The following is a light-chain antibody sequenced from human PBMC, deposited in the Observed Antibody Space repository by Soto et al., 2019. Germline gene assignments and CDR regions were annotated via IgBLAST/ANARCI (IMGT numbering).Light chain of an antibody. CDR2: GAS. J-gene: IGKJ1*01. CDR3: QHYDSPLTWT. CDR1: QSVGNNY. Sequence: EIVLTQSPGTLSLSPGERGTLSCRASQSVGNNYLAWYQHKPGQAPRLLIYGASSRATGIPDRFSGSGSGTDFTLTITRLDPEDYAVYYCQHYDSPLTWTFGQGTKVEMK. V-gene: IGKV3-20*01.